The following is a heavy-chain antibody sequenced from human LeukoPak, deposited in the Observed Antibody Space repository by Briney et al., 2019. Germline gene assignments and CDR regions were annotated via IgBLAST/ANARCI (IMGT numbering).Heavy chain of an antibody. V-gene: IGHV3-11*04. CDR2: ISSSGSTI. CDR3: AREGHSSSWYFSPDY. CDR1: GFTVSSNY. Sequence: GGSLRLSCAASGFTVSSNYMSWIRQAPGKGLEWVSYISSSGSTIYYADSVKGRFTISRDNAKNSLYLQMNSLRAEDTAVYYCAREGHSSSWYFSPDYWGQGTLVTVSS. J-gene: IGHJ4*02. D-gene: IGHD6-13*01.